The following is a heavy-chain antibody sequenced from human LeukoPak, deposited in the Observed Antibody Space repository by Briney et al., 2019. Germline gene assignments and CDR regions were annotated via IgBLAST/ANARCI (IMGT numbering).Heavy chain of an antibody. D-gene: IGHD4-17*01. J-gene: IGHJ4*02. CDR1: GFTLSIFS. CDR3: ARRAGEYSHPYDY. Sequence: PGGSLRLSCAASGFTLSIFSMHWVRQAPGGGLGWVSFIYSGGNTHYSDSVKGRFTISRDNSKNTLYLQMNTLRAEDTAVYYCARRAGEYSHPYDYWGQGTLVTVSS. CDR2: IYSGGNT. V-gene: IGHV3-53*01.